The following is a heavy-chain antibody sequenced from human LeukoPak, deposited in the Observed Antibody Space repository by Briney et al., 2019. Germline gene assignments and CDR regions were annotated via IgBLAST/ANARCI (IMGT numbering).Heavy chain of an antibody. CDR1: GFTFDDYA. D-gene: IGHD1-1*01. CDR3: AKDNWNANFDY. J-gene: IGHJ4*02. CDR2: ISWNSGTI. V-gene: IGHV3-9*01. Sequence: GGSLRLSCAASGFTFDDYAMHWVRQAPGKGLEWVSGISWNSGTIGYADSVKGRFTISRDNAKNSLYLQMNSLRAEDTAVYYCAKDNWNANFDYWGQGTLVTVSS.